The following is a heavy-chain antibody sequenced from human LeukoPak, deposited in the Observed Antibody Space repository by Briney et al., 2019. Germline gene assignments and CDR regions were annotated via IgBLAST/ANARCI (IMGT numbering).Heavy chain of an antibody. CDR2: IIPILGIA. CDR1: GGTFSSYT. Sequence: SVKVSCKASGGTFSSYTISWVRQAPGQGLEWMGRIIPILGIANYAQKFQGRVTITADKSTSTAYMELSSLRSEDTAVYYCGRDSNYYDSSGYSSDYWGQGTLVTVS. V-gene: IGHV1-69*02. J-gene: IGHJ4*02. CDR3: GRDSNYYDSSGYSSDY. D-gene: IGHD3-22*01.